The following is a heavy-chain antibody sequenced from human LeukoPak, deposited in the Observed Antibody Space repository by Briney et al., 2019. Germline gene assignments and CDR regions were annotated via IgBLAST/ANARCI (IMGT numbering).Heavy chain of an antibody. D-gene: IGHD3-10*01. CDR1: GFTFTTYA. Sequence: GGSLRLSCAASGFTFTTYAMSWVRQAPGKGLEWVSAIGGSSDFTYYAGYVKGRFTISRDNSKKTLYLQMNSLRAEDTAVYYCAKADRGWGVITKDWGQGTLVTVSS. CDR3: AKADRGWGVITKD. V-gene: IGHV3-23*01. CDR2: IGGSSDFT. J-gene: IGHJ4*02.